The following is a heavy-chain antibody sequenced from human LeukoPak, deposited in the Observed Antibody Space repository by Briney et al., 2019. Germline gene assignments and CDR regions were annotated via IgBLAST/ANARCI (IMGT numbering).Heavy chain of an antibody. V-gene: IGHV1-2*02. D-gene: IGHD3-10*01. CDR1: GYTFTSYG. J-gene: IGHJ5*02. Sequence: ASVKVSCKASGYTFTSYGISWVRQAPGQGLEWMGWINPNSGGTNYAQKFQGRVTMTRDTSISTAYMELSRLRSDDTAVYYCASSGLIGIFDPWGQGTLVTVSS. CDR2: INPNSGGT. CDR3: ASSGLIGIFDP.